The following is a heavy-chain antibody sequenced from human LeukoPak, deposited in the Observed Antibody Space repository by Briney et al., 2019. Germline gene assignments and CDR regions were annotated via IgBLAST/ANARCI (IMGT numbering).Heavy chain of an antibody. CDR3: ARGRRYNYYYYYYTDV. D-gene: IGHD1-1*01. J-gene: IGHJ6*03. CDR2: INHSGST. CDR1: GGSFSGYY. V-gene: IGHV4-34*01. Sequence: SETLSLTCAVYGGSFSGYYWSWIRQPPGKGLEWIGEINHSGSTNYNPSLKSRVTISVDTSKNQFSLKLSSVTAADTAVYYCARGRRYNYYYYYYTDVWGKGTTVTVSS.